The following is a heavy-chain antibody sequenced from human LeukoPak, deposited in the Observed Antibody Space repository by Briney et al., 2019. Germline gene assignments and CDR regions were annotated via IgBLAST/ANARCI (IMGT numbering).Heavy chain of an antibody. CDR3: AKALGPAMVRGVIDY. CDR2: INWNGGST. Sequence: PGGSLRLSCAASGFTFDDYGMSWVRQAPGKGLEWVSGINWNGGSTGYADSVKGRFTISRDNAKNSLYLQMNTLRAEDTAVYYCAKALGPAMVRGVIDYWGQGILVTVSS. CDR1: GFTFDDYG. V-gene: IGHV3-20*04. J-gene: IGHJ4*02. D-gene: IGHD3-10*01.